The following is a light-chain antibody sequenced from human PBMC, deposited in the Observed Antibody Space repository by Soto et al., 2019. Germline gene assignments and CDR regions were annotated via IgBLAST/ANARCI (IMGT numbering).Light chain of an antibody. J-gene: IGKJ4*01. Sequence: EIVLTQSPATLSLSPGERATLSCRASQSVSTYLAWYQQKPGQAPRLLIYDASQRATVIPARFSGSGSGTEFTLTITSLESEDFAVYYCQQRITWTPRLTFGGGTKVEIK. CDR2: DAS. V-gene: IGKV3-11*01. CDR3: QQRITWTPRLT. CDR1: QSVSTY.